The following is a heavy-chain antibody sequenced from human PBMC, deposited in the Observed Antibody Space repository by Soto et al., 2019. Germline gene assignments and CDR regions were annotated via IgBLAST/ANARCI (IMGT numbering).Heavy chain of an antibody. CDR3: ARVRMYYSSSQAAYYLDY. D-gene: IGHD6-13*01. J-gene: IGHJ4*02. Sequence: GGSLRLSCAASGFTFSDYAMNWVRQSPGKGLEWVSSISSSGTYIYYADSLKGRFTISRDNAKNSVDLQMNSLRADDTAVYYCARVRMYYSSSQAAYYLDYWGQGVLVTVSS. CDR1: GFTFSDYA. CDR2: ISSSGTYI. V-gene: IGHV3-21*01.